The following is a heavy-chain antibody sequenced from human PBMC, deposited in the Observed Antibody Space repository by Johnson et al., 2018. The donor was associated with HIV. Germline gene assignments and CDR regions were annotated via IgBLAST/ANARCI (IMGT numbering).Heavy chain of an antibody. Sequence: QVQLVESGGGWVKPGGSLRLSCAASGFTFSSYAMHWVRQAPGKGLEWVAVISYDGSNKYYADSVKGRFTISRDNSKNTLYLQMNSLRAEDTAVYYCARLEELLRAFDIWGQGTMVTVSS. CDR2: ISYDGSNK. J-gene: IGHJ3*02. CDR1: GFTFSSYA. D-gene: IGHD1-26*01. CDR3: ARLEELLRAFDI. V-gene: IGHV3-30-3*01.